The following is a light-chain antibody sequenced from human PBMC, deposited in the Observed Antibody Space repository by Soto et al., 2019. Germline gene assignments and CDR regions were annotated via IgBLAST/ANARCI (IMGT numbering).Light chain of an antibody. CDR2: GAS. J-gene: IGKJ1*01. Sequence: LRESPGTPAVAVGGKTNLSCRASQSVSSNLAWYQQKPGQAPRLLIFGASTRAAGFPDRFSGSGSGTDFTLTISRLEPEDFAVYYCQQYSSSPQTFGQGTKVDIK. CDR3: QQYSSSPQT. V-gene: IGKV3-20*01. CDR1: QSVSSN.